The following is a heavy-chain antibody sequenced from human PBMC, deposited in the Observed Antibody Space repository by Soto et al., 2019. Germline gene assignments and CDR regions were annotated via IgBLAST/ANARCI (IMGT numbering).Heavy chain of an antibody. D-gene: IGHD1-26*01. CDR3: AKGVELDV. CDR1: GFSFSSFA. J-gene: IGHJ6*03. CDR2: IGDSGAST. Sequence: EVLLLESGGGLVQPGGSLRLSCEASGFSFSSFAMNWVRQAPGKGLEWVSAIGDSGASTYYADSVKGRFTISSDNSRNPLYLQLNRLRAEDTAVYYCAKGVELDVWGNGTSVTVS. V-gene: IGHV3-23*01.